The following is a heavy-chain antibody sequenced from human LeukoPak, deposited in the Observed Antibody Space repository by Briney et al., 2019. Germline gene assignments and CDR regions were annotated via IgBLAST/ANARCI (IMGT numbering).Heavy chain of an antibody. Sequence: SETLSLTCSVSGGSITSDTYFWSWIRQPAGKGLEWIGRISTSGSTNYNPSLKSRVAISLDTSTNQFSLKLNSVTAADTAVYYCAREGPNWDLGYWGRGILVTVSS. D-gene: IGHD7-27*01. V-gene: IGHV4-61*02. CDR3: AREGPNWDLGY. J-gene: IGHJ4*02. CDR1: GGSITSDTYF. CDR2: ISTSGST.